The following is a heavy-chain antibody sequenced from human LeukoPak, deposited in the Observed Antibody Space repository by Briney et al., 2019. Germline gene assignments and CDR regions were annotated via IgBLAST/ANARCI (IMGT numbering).Heavy chain of an antibody. Sequence: SETLSLTCAVYGGSFSDYYWSWIRQPPGKGLEWIGEINHSGSTNYNPSLKSRVTISVDTSKNQFSLKLSSVTAADTAVYYCARGPFWFDPWGQGTPVTVSS. CDR2: INHSGST. CDR1: GGSFSDYY. J-gene: IGHJ5*02. CDR3: ARGPFWFDP. V-gene: IGHV4-34*01.